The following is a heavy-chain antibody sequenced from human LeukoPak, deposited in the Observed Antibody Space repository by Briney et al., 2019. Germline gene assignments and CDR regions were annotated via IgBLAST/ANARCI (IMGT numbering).Heavy chain of an antibody. CDR1: GFTFRRYW. J-gene: IGHJ4*02. CDR2: INTDGSDT. D-gene: IGHD6-19*01. CDR3: ARDESVTGPTTFDY. Sequence: GGSLRLSCAASGFTFRRYWMHWVRQAPGKGPVWVSRINTDGSDTIYADSVKGRFTISRDNAKNALFLQMNSLRAEDTAVYYCARDESVTGPTTFDYWGQGTLVTVSS. V-gene: IGHV3-74*01.